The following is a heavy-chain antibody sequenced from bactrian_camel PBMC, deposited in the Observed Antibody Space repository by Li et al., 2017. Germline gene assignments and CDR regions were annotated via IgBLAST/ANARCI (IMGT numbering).Heavy chain of an antibody. CDR2: SSSGALSL. J-gene: IGHJ6*01. Sequence: HVQLVESGGGVVQPGGSLRLSCAASGFTFSRHWMYWVRQAPGKGLEWVSSSSSGALSLVYADHVKGRFTISRDNAKNTLYLQMNTLKPEDTAMYYCVADKMCDVAPGGSWYTWADYGDWGRGTQVTVS. D-gene: IGHD6*01. V-gene: IGHV3S1*01. CDR1: GFTFSRHW. CDR3: VADKMCDVAPGGSWYTWADYGD.